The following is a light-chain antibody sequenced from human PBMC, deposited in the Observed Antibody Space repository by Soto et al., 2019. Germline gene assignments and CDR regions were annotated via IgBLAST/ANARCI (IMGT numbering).Light chain of an antibody. CDR2: WAS. Sequence: DIVMTQSPDSLAVSLGERATINCKSSQSVLYSSNNKNYIAWYQQKPGQPPKLLIYWASTRESGVPDRFSGSGSGTDFTLTISSLQAEDVAVYYCQQYYSTPRTFGQGTKVESK. CDR1: QSVLYSSNNKNY. V-gene: IGKV4-1*01. J-gene: IGKJ1*01. CDR3: QQYYSTPRT.